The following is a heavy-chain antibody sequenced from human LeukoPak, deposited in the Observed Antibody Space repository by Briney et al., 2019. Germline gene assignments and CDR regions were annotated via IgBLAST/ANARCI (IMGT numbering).Heavy chain of an antibody. D-gene: IGHD3-10*01. CDR3: ASESRYYGSGSYMPFDY. J-gene: IGHJ4*02. CDR1: GFTFSSYA. Sequence: GRSLRLSCAASGFTFSSYAMHWVRQAPGKGLEWVAVISYDGSNKYYADSVKGRFTISRDNSKNTLYLQMNSLRAEDTAVYYCASESRYYGSGSYMPFDYWGQGTLVTVSS. V-gene: IGHV3-30-3*01. CDR2: ISYDGSNK.